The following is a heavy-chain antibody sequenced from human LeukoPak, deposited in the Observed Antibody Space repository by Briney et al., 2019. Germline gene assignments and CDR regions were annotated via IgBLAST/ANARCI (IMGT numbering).Heavy chain of an antibody. V-gene: IGHV4-39*01. D-gene: IGHD2-2*01. CDR1: GGSISSSTYY. CDR3: ARPQGYQLLASEY. CDR2: IYYSGST. Sequence: SETLSLTCTVSGGSISSSTYYWGWIRQPPGKGLEWIGSIYYSGSTYYNPSLKSRVTISVDTSKNQFSLKLSSVTAADTAVYYCARPQGYQLLASEYWGQGTLVTVSS. J-gene: IGHJ4*02.